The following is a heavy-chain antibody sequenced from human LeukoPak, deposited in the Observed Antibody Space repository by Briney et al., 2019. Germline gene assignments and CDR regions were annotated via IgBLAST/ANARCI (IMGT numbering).Heavy chain of an antibody. J-gene: IGHJ4*02. CDR1: GGSFSGYY. Sequence: SETLSLTCAVYGGSFSGYYWSWIRQPPGEGLEWIGEINHSGSTNYNPSLKSRVTISVDTSKNQFSLKLSSVTAADTAVYYCARRPMVRGVIYYWGQGTQVTVSS. D-gene: IGHD3-10*01. V-gene: IGHV4-34*01. CDR3: ARRPMVRGVIYY. CDR2: INHSGST.